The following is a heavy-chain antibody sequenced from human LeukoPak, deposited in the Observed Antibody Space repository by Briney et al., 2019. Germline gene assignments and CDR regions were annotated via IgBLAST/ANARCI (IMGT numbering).Heavy chain of an antibody. V-gene: IGHV3-9*01. CDR2: ISWNSGSI. Sequence: GGSLRLSCAASGFTFDDSAMHWVRQAPGKGLEWVSGISWNSGSIGYADSVKGRFTISRDNAKNSLYLQMNSLRAEDTALYYCAKASGSSSGWPFDYWGQGTLVTVSS. CDR1: GFTFDDSA. J-gene: IGHJ4*02. CDR3: AKASGSSSGWPFDY. D-gene: IGHD6-25*01.